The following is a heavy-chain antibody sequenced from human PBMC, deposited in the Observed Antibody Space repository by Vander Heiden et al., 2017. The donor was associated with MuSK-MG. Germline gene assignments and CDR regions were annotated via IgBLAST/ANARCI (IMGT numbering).Heavy chain of an antibody. D-gene: IGHD2-2*01. J-gene: IGHJ5*02. V-gene: IGHV3-30*04. CDR3: ARDGSTSWYNWFDP. Sequence: QVQLVASGGGVVQPGRSLRLSCAASGFTFSSSAMNWVRQAPGEGLEWVALISYDATNKYYADSVKGRFTISRDNSKNTLYLQMNSLRAEDTAVYYCARDGSTSWYNWFDPWGQGTLVTVSS. CDR1: GFTFSSSA. CDR2: ISYDATNK.